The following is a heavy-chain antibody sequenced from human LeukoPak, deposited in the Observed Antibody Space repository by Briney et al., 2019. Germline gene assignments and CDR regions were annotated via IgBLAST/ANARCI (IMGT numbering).Heavy chain of an antibody. J-gene: IGHJ4*02. V-gene: IGHV3-11*06. CDR3: ARAGYEALAY. CDR2: ISSRSSYT. D-gene: IGHD3-3*01. Sequence: GRTLRLSCAASGFTFSDYYMSWVREAPGKGLEWGSYISSRSSYTKYADSAKGRFTSCRDNAKNSLYLQMNSLRADDTAVYYCARAGYEALAYWGQGTLVTVSS. CDR1: GFTFSDYY.